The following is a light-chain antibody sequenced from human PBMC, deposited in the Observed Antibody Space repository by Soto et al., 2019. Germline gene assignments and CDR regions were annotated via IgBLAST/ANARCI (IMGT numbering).Light chain of an antibody. Sequence: EIMMTQSPATLSVSPGERATICCRASQSVRNNLAWYQQKPGQAPRLLIYYASTRATGIPARFSGSGSGTEFTLTISSLQSEDFALYYCQQYNNWPPITFGQGTRLEIK. J-gene: IGKJ5*01. CDR1: QSVRNN. V-gene: IGKV3-15*01. CDR3: QQYNNWPPIT. CDR2: YAS.